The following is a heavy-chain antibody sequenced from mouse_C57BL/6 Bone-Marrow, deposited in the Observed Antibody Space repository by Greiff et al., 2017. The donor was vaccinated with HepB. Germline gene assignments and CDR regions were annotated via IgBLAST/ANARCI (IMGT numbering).Heavy chain of an antibody. CDR1: GYTFTSYW. J-gene: IGHJ1*03. V-gene: IGHV1-61*01. CDR3: AREDTTVDSYWYFDV. CDR2: IYPSDSET. Sequence: QVQLQQPGAELVRPGSSVKLSCKASGYTFTSYWMDWVKQRPGQGLEWIGNIYPSDSETHYNQKFKDKATLTVDKSSSTAYIQLSSLTSEDSAVYYCAREDTTVDSYWYFDVWGTGTTVTVSS. D-gene: IGHD1-1*01.